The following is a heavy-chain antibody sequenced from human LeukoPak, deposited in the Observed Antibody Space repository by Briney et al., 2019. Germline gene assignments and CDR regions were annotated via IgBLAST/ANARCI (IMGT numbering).Heavy chain of an antibody. CDR3: ARGPMFFGVAYCDY. CDR1: GGSISSYY. D-gene: IGHD3-3*01. J-gene: IGHJ4*02. CDR2: IYTSGST. Sequence: TSSETLSLTCTVSGGSISSYYWSWIRQPAGKGLEWIGRIYTSGSTNYNPSLKSRVTMSVDTSKNQFSLKLSSVTAADTAVYYCARGPMFFGVAYCDYWGQGTLVTVSS. V-gene: IGHV4-4*07.